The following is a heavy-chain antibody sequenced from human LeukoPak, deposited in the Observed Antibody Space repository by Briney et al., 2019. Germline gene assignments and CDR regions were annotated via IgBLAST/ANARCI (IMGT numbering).Heavy chain of an antibody. J-gene: IGHJ6*04. Sequence: SVKVSCKASGGTFSSYAISWVRQAPGQGLEWMGGIIPIFGTANYAQKFQGRVTITPDESTSTVYMELSSLRSEDTAVYYCARDRTYCSSTSCYTYYYYAMDVWGKGTTVTVSS. D-gene: IGHD2-2*02. CDR3: ARDRTYCSSTSCYTYYYYAMDV. V-gene: IGHV1-69*13. CDR1: GGTFSSYA. CDR2: IIPIFGTA.